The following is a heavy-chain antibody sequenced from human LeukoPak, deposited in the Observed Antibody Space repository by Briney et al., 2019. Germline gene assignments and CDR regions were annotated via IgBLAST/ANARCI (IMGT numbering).Heavy chain of an antibody. V-gene: IGHV4-59*08. CDR3: ARLLDYDSSGDPDTFDI. J-gene: IGHJ3*02. D-gene: IGHD3-22*01. CDR2: FHHTAGT. CDR1: GDSISGDY. Sequence: SETLSLTCTVSGDSISGDYWSWIRQSPGKGLEWIGYFHHTAGTRYNPSLQSRVTISIDTSRNHFSLQLNSLSAADTAVYFCARLLDYDSSGDPDTFDIWGQGTVVTVSS.